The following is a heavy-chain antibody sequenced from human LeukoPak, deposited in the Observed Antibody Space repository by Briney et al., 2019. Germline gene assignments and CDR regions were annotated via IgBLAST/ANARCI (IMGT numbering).Heavy chain of an antibody. D-gene: IGHD2-15*01. CDR3: ARGYCSGGSCYSFRWFDP. CDR2: IYHSGST. J-gene: IGHJ5*02. V-gene: IGHV4-34*01. CDR1: GGSFSGYY. Sequence: SETLSLTCAVYGGSFSGYYWSWIRQPPGKGLEWIGEIYHSGSTNYNPSLKSRVTISVDTSKNQFSLKLSSVTAADTAVYYCARGYCSGGSCYSFRWFDPWGQGTLVTVSS.